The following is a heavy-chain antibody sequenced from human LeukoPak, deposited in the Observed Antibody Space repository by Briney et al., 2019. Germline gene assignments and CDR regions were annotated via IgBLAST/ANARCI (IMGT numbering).Heavy chain of an antibody. CDR2: ISFDGSKK. Sequence: GALRLSCAASGFTFSSYAMHWVRQAPGKGLEWVAIISFDGSKKDYADSVKGRFTISRDNSKNTLYMQMNSLRTEDTAVYYCARGRTIFGVVIDECDAFDIWGQGTMVTVSS. J-gene: IGHJ3*02. CDR1: GFTFSSYA. D-gene: IGHD3-3*01. V-gene: IGHV3-30*04. CDR3: ARGRTIFGVVIDECDAFDI.